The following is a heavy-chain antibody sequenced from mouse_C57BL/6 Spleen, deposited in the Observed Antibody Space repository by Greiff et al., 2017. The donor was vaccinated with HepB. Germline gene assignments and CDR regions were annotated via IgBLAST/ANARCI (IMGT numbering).Heavy chain of an antibody. V-gene: IGHV1-15*01. CDR2: IDPETGGT. J-gene: IGHJ4*01. CDR3: TAYDEGRFYAMDY. D-gene: IGHD2-12*01. CDR1: GYTFTDYE. Sequence: QVQLKESGAELVRPGASVTLSCKASGYTFTDYEMHWVKQTPVHGLEWIGAIDPETGGTAYNQKFKGKAILTADKSSSTAYMELRSLTSEDSAVYYCTAYDEGRFYAMDYWGQGTSVTVSS.